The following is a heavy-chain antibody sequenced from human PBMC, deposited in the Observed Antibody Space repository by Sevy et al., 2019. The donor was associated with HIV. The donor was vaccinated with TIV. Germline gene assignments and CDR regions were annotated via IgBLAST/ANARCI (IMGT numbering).Heavy chain of an antibody. CDR3: FGGTN. CDR2: IKKDGSQK. J-gene: IGHJ4*02. V-gene: IGHV3-7*03. Sequence: GGCLRLSCTDSGLTFSNYWMHWVRQAPGKGLEWVASIKKDGSQKDYVDSVKGLFIISRDNAKSSVYLQMNSLRDEDAAVYYCFGGTNWGQGTLVTVSS. D-gene: IGHD3-16*01. CDR1: GLTFSNYW.